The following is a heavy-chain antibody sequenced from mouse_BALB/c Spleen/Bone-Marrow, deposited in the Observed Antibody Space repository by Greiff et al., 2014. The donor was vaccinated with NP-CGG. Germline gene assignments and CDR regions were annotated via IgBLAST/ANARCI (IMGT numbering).Heavy chain of an antibody. V-gene: IGHV5-4*02. CDR1: GFTFSDYY. J-gene: IGHJ3*01. CDR2: ISDGGSYT. CDR3: ARDLITTATSFAY. Sequence: EVHLVESGGGLVKPGGSLILSCAASGFTFSDYYMYWVRQTPEKRLEWVATISDGGSYTYYPDSVKGRFTISRDNAKNNLYLQMSSLKSEDTAMYYCARDLITTATSFAYWGQGTLVTVSA. D-gene: IGHD1-2*01.